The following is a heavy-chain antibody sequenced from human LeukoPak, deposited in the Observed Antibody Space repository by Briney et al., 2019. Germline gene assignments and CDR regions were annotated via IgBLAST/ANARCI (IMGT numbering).Heavy chain of an antibody. CDR2: ISAYNGNT. J-gene: IGHJ4*02. D-gene: IGHD3-16*01. CDR1: GYTFTSYA. Sequence: ASVRVSCKTSGYTFTSYAISWVRQAPGQGLEWMGWISAYNGNTDYAQKFQGRVTMTTDTSTSTAYMELRSLRSDDTAVYYCARRNYDHIWGNYGSLYYFDYWGQGTLVTVSS. V-gene: IGHV1-18*01. CDR3: ARRNYDHIWGNYGSLYYFDY.